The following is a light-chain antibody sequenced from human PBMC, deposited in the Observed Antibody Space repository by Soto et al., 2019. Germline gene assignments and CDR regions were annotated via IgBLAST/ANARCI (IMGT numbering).Light chain of an antibody. CDR3: QQYKNWPPLT. CDR1: QSVSYN. Sequence: EIVMTQSPATLSVSPGETATLSGRVSQSVSYNFAWYQQKPGQGPRLLIYGAFTRATGIPARFSVSGSGTEFTLTISSLKSEDFEVEYCQQYKNWPPLTFGGGTKVEIK. CDR2: GAF. V-gene: IGKV3-15*01. J-gene: IGKJ4*01.